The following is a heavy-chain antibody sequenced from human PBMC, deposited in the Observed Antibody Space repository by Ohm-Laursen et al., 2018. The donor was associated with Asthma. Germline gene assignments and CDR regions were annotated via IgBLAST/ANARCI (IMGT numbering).Heavy chain of an antibody. CDR1: GFSFRSYA. CDR3: TRGGHYGSYFDY. Sequence: SSLRLSCSASGFSFRSYAMHWVRQAPGKGLEWLAVISYDSSLKYYADSVKGRFTISRDNAKNTLYLQMNSLRAEDTAVYYCTRGGHYGSYFDYWGQGTLVTVSS. D-gene: IGHD4-17*01. CDR2: ISYDSSLK. V-gene: IGHV3-30-3*01. J-gene: IGHJ4*02.